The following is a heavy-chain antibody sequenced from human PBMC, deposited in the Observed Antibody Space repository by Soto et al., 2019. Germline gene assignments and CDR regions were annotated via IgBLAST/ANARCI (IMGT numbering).Heavy chain of an antibody. CDR3: AGGYYYDSSGYYYHFDAFDI. D-gene: IGHD3-22*01. CDR2: IIPIFGTA. V-gene: IGHV1-69*06. CDR1: GGTFSSYA. J-gene: IGHJ3*02. Sequence: SVKVSCKASGGTFSSYAISWVRQAPGQGLEWMGGIIPIFGTANYAQKFQGRVTITADKSTSTAYMELSSLRSEDTAVYYCAGGYYYDSSGYYYHFDAFDIWGPGTMVTVSS.